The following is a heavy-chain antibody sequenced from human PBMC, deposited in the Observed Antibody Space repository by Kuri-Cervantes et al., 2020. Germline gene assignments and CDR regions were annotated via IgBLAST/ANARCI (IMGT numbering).Heavy chain of an antibody. V-gene: IGHV3-30-3*01. CDR1: GFTFSSYA. CDR3: ARGEAGPPGSIDY. CDR2: ISYDGSNK. Sequence: GESLKISCAASGFTFSSYAMHWVRQAPGKGLEWVAVISYDGSNKYYADSVKGRFTISRDNSKNTLYLQMNSLRAEDTAVYYCARGEAGPPGSIDYWGQGTLVTVSS. D-gene: IGHD3-10*01. J-gene: IGHJ4*02.